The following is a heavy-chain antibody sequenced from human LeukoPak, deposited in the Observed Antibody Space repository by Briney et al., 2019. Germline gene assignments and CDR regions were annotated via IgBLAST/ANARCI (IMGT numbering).Heavy chain of an antibody. V-gene: IGHV3-30*04. Sequence: GGSLRLSCAASGFTFSSYAMHWVRQAPGKGRSGPAFISYDGSNKYYADSVKGRLTISRDNSKNTLYLQMNSLRAEDTAVYYCARDLEYSYPEGFDYWGQGTLVTVSS. D-gene: IGHD5-18*01. J-gene: IGHJ4*02. CDR2: ISYDGSNK. CDR3: ARDLEYSYPEGFDY. CDR1: GFTFSSYA.